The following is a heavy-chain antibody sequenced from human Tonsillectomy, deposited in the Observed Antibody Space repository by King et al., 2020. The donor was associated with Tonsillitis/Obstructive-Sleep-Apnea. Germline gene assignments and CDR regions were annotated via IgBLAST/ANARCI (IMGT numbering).Heavy chain of an antibody. CDR1: GYTFTGYY. J-gene: IGHJ6*03. CDR3: AGDISHPHAYYYYYYMDV. Sequence: VQLVESGAEVKKPGASVKVSCKASGYTFTGYYMHWVRQAPGQGLEWMGRINPNSGGTNYAQKFQGRVTMTRDTSISTAYMELSRLRSDDTAGYYCAGDISHPHAYYYYYYMDVWGKGTTVTVSS. CDR2: INPNSGGT. D-gene: IGHD1-14*01. V-gene: IGHV1-2*06.